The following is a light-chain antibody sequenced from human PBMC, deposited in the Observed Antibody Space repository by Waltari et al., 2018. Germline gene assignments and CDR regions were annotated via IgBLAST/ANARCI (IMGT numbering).Light chain of an antibody. J-gene: IGKJ4*01. CDR2: AAS. CDR1: QGIGND. V-gene: IGKV1-17*01. CDR3: LQHNSYPVT. Sequence: DIQMTQSPSSLSASVGDRVTITCRASQGIGNDLGWYQQKPVKAPKRLIYAASSLPSGVPSRFSGSGSGTEFTLTISSLQPEDFAAYYCLQHNSYPVTFGGGTKVEIK.